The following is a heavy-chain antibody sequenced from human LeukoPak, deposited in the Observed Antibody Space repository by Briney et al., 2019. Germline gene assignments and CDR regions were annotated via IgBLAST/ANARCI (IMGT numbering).Heavy chain of an antibody. Sequence: PGGSLRLSCAASEFSFSSYSMNWVRQAPGKGLEWVSSIFPSGGEIHYADSVRGRFTISRDNSKSTLSLQMNSLRAEDTAIYYCATCRQVLLPFESWGQGTLVTVSS. CDR3: ATCRQVLLPFES. J-gene: IGHJ4*02. CDR1: EFSFSSYS. D-gene: IGHD2-8*02. V-gene: IGHV3-21*04. CDR2: IFPSGGEI.